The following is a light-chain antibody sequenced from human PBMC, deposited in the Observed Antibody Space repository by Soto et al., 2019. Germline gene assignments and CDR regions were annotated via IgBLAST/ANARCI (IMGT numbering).Light chain of an antibody. J-gene: IGLJ3*02. CDR2: GNN. CDR3: QSYDSRLSGWV. Sequence: QSVLTQPPSVSGAPGQRVTISCTGSSSSIGAGYDVHWYQQLPGTAPKLLIYGNNNRPSGVPDRFSGSKSGTSASLAITGLQAEDEADYYCQSYDSRLSGWVFGGGTKLTVL. V-gene: IGLV1-40*01. CDR1: SSSIGAGYD.